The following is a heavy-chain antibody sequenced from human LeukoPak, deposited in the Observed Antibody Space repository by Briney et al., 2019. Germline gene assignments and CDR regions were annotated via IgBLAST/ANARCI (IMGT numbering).Heavy chain of an antibody. V-gene: IGHV3-21*01. CDR1: GFTSSSYS. D-gene: IGHD6-19*01. Sequence: GGSPRLSCAASGFTSSSYSMNCVRQAPGKGLECVSSISSSSSYRYYADSVKGRFTISRDNAKNSMYLQMNSLRAEHTAVYYCARVPYSTGTYDYWGQGTLVTVSS. CDR3: ARVPYSTGTYDY. CDR2: ISSSSSYR. J-gene: IGHJ4*02.